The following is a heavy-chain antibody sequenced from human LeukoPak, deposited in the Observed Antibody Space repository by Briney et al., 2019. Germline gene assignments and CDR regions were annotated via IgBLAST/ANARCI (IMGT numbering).Heavy chain of an antibody. D-gene: IGHD3-22*01. CDR2: INHSGST. V-gene: IGHV4-34*01. CDR1: GGSFSGYY. CDR3: ARRIGEYYDSTGYPLDAFDI. J-gene: IGHJ3*02. Sequence: PSETLSLTCAVYGGSFSGYYWSWIRQPPGKGLEWIGEINHSGSTNYNPSLKSRVTISVDTSKNQFSLKLSSVTAADTAVYYCARRIGEYYDSTGYPLDAFDIWGQGTMVTVSS.